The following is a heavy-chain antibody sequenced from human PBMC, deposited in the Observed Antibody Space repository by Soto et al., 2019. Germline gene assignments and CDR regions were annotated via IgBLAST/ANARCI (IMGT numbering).Heavy chain of an antibody. CDR3: ARYYGDGSGSYYNQDPGALDY. V-gene: IGHV3-23*01. CDR2: ISGSGGST. Sequence: GGSLRLSCAASGFTFSSYAMSWVRQAPGKGLEWVSAISGSGGSTYYADSVKGRFTISGDNSKNTLYLQMNSLRAEDTAVYYCARYYGDGSGSYYNQDPGALDYWGQGTLVTVSS. CDR1: GFTFSSYA. J-gene: IGHJ4*02. D-gene: IGHD3-10*01.